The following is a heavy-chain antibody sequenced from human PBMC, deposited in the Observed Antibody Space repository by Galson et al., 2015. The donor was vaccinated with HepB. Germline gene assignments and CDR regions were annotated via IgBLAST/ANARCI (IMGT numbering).Heavy chain of an antibody. V-gene: IGHV5-51*01. CDR2: VYPGDSDT. CDR1: GYSFTSYY. D-gene: IGHD5-12*01. Sequence: QSGAEVKRSGESLKISCKGSGYSFTSYYIAWVRQMPGKGLEWMGSVYPGDSDTTYNPSFQGQVTISADRSVGTAYLQWNSLKASDTAIYYCARVWLYYFDSWGQGTLVTVSS. CDR3: ARVWLYYFDS. J-gene: IGHJ4*02.